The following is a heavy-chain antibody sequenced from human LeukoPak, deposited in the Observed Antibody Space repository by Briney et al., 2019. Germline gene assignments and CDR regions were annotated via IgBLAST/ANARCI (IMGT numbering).Heavy chain of an antibody. J-gene: IGHJ4*02. CDR3: ARGLSGGYGLDY. Sequence: SETLSLTCAVYGGSFSGYYWSWIRQPPGKGLEWIGEINHSGSTNYNPSLKSRVTISVDTSKNQFSLKLSSVTAADTAVYYCARGLSGGYGLDYWGQGTLVTVSS. V-gene: IGHV4-34*01. CDR1: GGSFSGYY. D-gene: IGHD5-12*01. CDR2: INHSGST.